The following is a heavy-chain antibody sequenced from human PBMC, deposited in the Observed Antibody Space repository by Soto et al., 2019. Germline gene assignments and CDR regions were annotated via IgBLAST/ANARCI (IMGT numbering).Heavy chain of an antibody. Sequence: PSETLSLTCSVSGVSIGSSDYFWGWIRQAPGKGPEWIGTTYYTGKSDSNPSLKSRVTVSLDTSKNQVSLNLRSVTAADAAVYYCARHPAATLTSFCGVDVWGPGTTVTVSS. D-gene: IGHD3-3*01. CDR3: ARHPAATLTSFCGVDV. V-gene: IGHV4-39*01. CDR2: TYYTGKS. J-gene: IGHJ6*02. CDR1: GVSIGSSDYF.